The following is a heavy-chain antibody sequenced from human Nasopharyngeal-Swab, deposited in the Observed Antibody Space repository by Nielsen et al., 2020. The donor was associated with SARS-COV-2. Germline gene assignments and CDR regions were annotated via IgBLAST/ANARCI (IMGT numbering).Heavy chain of an antibody. D-gene: IGHD6-13*01. J-gene: IGHJ6*02. CDR1: GGTFSSYA. CDR2: IIPILGIA. Sequence: SVKVSCKASGGTFSSYAISWVRQAPGQGLEWMGRIIPILGIANYAQKFQGRVTITADKSTSTAYMELSSLRSEDAAVYYCARGNEGAAAGTGYYYYGMDVWGQGTTVTVSS. V-gene: IGHV1-69*04. CDR3: ARGNEGAAAGTGYYYYGMDV.